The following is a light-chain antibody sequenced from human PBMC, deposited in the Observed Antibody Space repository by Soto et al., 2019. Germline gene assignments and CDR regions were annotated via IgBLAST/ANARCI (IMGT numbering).Light chain of an antibody. CDR3: QHYHSQSIT. V-gene: IGKV1-5*01. CDR2: AAS. Sequence: DILLIQSPATLSASVGDRITITCRASENIFKFLAWYQQRSGSAPNLLIYAASDLEKGVPSRFSGSGSGTEFTITIDNLQPNASANYFCQHYHSQSITFGGGTQVDVK. CDR1: ENIFKF. J-gene: IGKJ4*01.